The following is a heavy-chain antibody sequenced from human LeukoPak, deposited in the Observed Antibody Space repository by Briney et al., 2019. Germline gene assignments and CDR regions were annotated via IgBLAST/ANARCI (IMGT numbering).Heavy chain of an antibody. J-gene: IGHJ4*02. CDR1: GFTFSDYA. CDR2: IRRGGSSR. CDR3: AKVADYDGSGYYYYFDY. V-gene: IGHV3-23*01. Sequence: GGSLRLSCAASGFTFSDYAMTWVRQAPGKGLEWVSAIRRGGSSRYYADSVKGRFAISRDNSKNTLYLQMNSLRAEDTAIYYCAKVADYDGSGYYYYFDYWGQGTLVTVSS. D-gene: IGHD3-22*01.